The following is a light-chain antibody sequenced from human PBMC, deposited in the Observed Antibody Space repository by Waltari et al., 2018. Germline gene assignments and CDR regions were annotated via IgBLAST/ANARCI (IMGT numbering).Light chain of an antibody. J-gene: IGLJ2*01. CDR3: SSYIDSSTLEL. Sequence: QSALTQPASVSGSPGPSITISCNGTSSYVGDYHYVYWYQQHPGKAPKLMIYDVSNRPSGVSNRFSGSKSGNTASLTISGLQAEDEADYYCSSYIDSSTLELFGGGTKLTVL. CDR2: DVS. CDR1: SSYVGDYHY. V-gene: IGLV2-14*03.